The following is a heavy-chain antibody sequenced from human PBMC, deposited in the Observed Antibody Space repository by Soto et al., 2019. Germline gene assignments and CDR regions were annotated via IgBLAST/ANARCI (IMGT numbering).Heavy chain of an antibody. J-gene: IGHJ5*02. CDR1: GASVSTGAYY. D-gene: IGHD5-18*01. V-gene: IGHV4-31*03. CDR3: VRALRNTAMAYTWLDP. CDR2: IYESGYT. Sequence: SETLSLTCTVSGASVSTGAYYWGWVRQRPGKGLEWVGYIYESGYTYYNTSLKSRLTISLDRSNNQFSLGLTSVTAADTAVYYCVRALRNTAMAYTWLDPWGQGTMATVS.